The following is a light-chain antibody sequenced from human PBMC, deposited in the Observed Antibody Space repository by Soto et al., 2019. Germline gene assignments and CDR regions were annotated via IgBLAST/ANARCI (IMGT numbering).Light chain of an antibody. Sequence: SVLTQPASVSGSPGQSITISCTGTSNDVGDYNYVSWYQQHPGKAPKLMIYEVNNRPSGVSNRFSGSKSDNTASLTISGLQAEDEADYYCSSYTSTSRIFGGGTKLTVL. J-gene: IGLJ2*01. CDR1: SNDVGDYNY. V-gene: IGLV2-14*01. CDR3: SSYTSTSRI. CDR2: EVN.